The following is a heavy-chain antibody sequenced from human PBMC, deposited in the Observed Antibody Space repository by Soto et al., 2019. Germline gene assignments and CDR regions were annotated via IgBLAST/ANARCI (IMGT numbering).Heavy chain of an antibody. CDR1: GGSISSYY. CDR2: IFYSGST. V-gene: IGHV4-59*01. J-gene: IGHJ4*02. CDR3: AGALRGPTYDY. Sequence: SETLSLTCTVSGGSISSYYWSRIRQPPGKGLVWIGDIFYSGSTNYNPSLKSRVTISVDTSKNQFSLKLSSVTAADTAVNYCAGALRGPTYDYWGQGTLVTVAS. D-gene: IGHD3-10*01.